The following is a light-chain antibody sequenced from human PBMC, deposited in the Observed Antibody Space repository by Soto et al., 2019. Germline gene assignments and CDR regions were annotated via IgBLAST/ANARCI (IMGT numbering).Light chain of an antibody. CDR2: VVT. J-gene: IGLJ2*01. CDR1: SSDVGSYNL. Sequence: QSALTQPASVSGSPGQSITISCTGTSSDVGSYNLVSWYQQHPGKAPKLMIYVVTKRPSGVSDRFSGSKSGNTASLTISGLQAEDAADYFCCSYVGGVVFCGGIKLTVL. CDR3: CSYVGGVV. V-gene: IGLV2-23*02.